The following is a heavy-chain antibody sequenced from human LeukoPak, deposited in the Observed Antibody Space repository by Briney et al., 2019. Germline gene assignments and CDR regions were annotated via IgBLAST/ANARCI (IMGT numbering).Heavy chain of an antibody. D-gene: IGHD6-25*01. Sequence: GGSLRLSCAASGFTFSSYLMHWVRQAPGEGLMWVSRINSDGSTTDYADSVKGRFTISRDNAKNTLYLQVNSLRAEDTAVYYCACFGSGWYSDYWGQGTLVTVSS. V-gene: IGHV3-74*01. J-gene: IGHJ4*02. CDR1: GFTFSSYL. CDR3: ACFGSGWYSDY. CDR2: INSDGSTT.